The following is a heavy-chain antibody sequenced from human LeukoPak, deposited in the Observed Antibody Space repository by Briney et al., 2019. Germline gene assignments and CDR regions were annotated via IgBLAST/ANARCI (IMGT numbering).Heavy chain of an antibody. CDR3: ATHELKDAFDI. J-gene: IGHJ3*02. Sequence: GGSLRLSCAASGFTFSRYSMNWVRQAPGKGLEWVSYISSSSSTIYYADSVKGRFTISRDNAKNSLYLLMNSLRAEDTAVYYCATHELKDAFDIWGQGTMVTVSS. CDR1: GFTFSRYS. D-gene: IGHD3-10*01. CDR2: ISSSSSTI. V-gene: IGHV3-48*01.